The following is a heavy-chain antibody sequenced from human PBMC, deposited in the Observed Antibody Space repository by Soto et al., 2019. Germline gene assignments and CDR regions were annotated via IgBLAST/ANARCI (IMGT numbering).Heavy chain of an antibody. Sequence: SETLSLTCTVSGGSISSYYWSWIRQPPGKGLEWIGYIYYSGSTNYNPSLKSRVTISVDTSKNQFSLKLSSVTAADTAVYYCARSLTTVTSYYFDYWGQGTRVTVSS. J-gene: IGHJ4*02. V-gene: IGHV4-59*01. CDR2: IYYSGST. D-gene: IGHD4-17*01. CDR1: GGSISSYY. CDR3: ARSLTTVTSYYFDY.